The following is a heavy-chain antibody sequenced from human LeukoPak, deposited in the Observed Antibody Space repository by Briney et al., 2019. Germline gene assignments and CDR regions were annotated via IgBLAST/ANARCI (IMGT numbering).Heavy chain of an antibody. CDR3: AKDNGGYAFDY. D-gene: IGHD5-12*01. V-gene: IGHV3-30*02. CDR1: GFSFSGYV. J-gene: IGHJ4*02. Sequence: GGSLRLSCAASGFSFSGYVMHWVRQAPGKGLEWVAFIRGDGTQQYYADSVEGRFIIPRDNSKNTVYLQMNSLRAEDTAVYYCAKDNGGYAFDYWGQGTLVTVSS. CDR2: IRGDGTQQ.